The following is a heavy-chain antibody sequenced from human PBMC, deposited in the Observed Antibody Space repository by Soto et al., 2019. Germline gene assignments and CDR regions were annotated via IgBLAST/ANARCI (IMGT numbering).Heavy chain of an antibody. V-gene: IGHV4-61*08. CDR3: ERISYDFWRGYAFDY. J-gene: IGHJ4*02. CDR2: IYYSGST. Sequence: SETLSLTCPVSGGSISSGGYYCSWIRRHPVKVLEWIGYIYYSGSTYYNPSLKSRVTISVDTSKNQFSLKLSSVTAAATAVYYCERISYDFWRGYAFDYWAQGTMDTDSS. CDR1: GGSISSGGYY. D-gene: IGHD3-3*01.